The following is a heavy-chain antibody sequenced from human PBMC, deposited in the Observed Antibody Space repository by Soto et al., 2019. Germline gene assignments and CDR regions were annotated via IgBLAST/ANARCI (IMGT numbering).Heavy chain of an antibody. J-gene: IGHJ4*02. D-gene: IGHD2-21*01. CDR1: GFTVSTYP. Sequence: QVQLVESGGGVVQPERSLRLSCAASGFTVSTYPMYRVRQAPGKGLEWLAFISSDGSSRYYTDSVKGRFTISRDNSKNTLFLQMSSLRAEDTAVYYCASRRGDGYFEYWGQGTLVTVSS. CDR2: ISSDGSSR. V-gene: IGHV3-30-3*01. CDR3: ASRRGDGYFEY.